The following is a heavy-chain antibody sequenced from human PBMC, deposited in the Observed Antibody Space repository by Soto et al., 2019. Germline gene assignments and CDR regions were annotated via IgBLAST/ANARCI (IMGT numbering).Heavy chain of an antibody. Sequence: QVQLVQSGAEVKKPGSSVKVSCKASGGNFRSESINWVRQAPGQGLEWMGGIIAFFGTSDYAQKFQGRLRITADESTTTAYMELSSLRSQDTAVYYCARRHEFGGNSDAYDIWGQGTMVTVSS. J-gene: IGHJ3*02. CDR3: ARRHEFGGNSDAYDI. CDR2: IIAFFGTS. CDR1: GGNFRSES. D-gene: IGHD2-21*02. V-gene: IGHV1-69*12.